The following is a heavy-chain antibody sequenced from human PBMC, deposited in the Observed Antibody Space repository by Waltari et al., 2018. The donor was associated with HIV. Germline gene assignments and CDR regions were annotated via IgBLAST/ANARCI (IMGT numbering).Heavy chain of an antibody. Sequence: QVQLVQSGAEVKKPGASVKVSCKASGYTFTSYGISWVRQAPGQGLEWMGWISAYNGNTNYAQKLQGRVTMTTDTSTSTAYMELRSLRSDDTAVYYCARVREEYYYDSSGYYYFDYWGQGTLVTVSS. CDR3: ARVREEYYYDSSGYYYFDY. CDR1: GYTFTSYG. CDR2: ISAYNGNT. J-gene: IGHJ4*02. V-gene: IGHV1-18*01. D-gene: IGHD3-22*01.